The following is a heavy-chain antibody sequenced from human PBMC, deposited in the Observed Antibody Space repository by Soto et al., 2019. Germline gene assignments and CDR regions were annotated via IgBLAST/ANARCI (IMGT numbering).Heavy chain of an antibody. CDR3: ARGYSSGWSYPFDY. V-gene: IGHV1-69*13. Sequence: ASVKVSCKASGGAFSSYAISWVRQAPGQGLEWMGGIIPIFGTANYAQKFQGRVTITADESTSTAYMELSSLRSEDTAVYYCARGYSSGWSYPFDYWGQGTLVTVSS. D-gene: IGHD6-19*01. J-gene: IGHJ4*02. CDR2: IIPIFGTA. CDR1: GGAFSSYA.